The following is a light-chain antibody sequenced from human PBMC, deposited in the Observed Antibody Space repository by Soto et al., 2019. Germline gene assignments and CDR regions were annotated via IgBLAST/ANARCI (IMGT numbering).Light chain of an antibody. CDR1: QSVSVNS. J-gene: IGKJ3*01. CDR3: QQYGGSPFT. Sequence: EIVLTQSPGTLSLSPGERATLSCRASQSVSVNSLAWYQQKGGQAPRLLIYAASTRATGVPDRFSGTGSGNDFALTISRLETDDSAVYYCQQYGGSPFTFGPGTKVDIK. CDR2: AAS. V-gene: IGKV3-20*01.